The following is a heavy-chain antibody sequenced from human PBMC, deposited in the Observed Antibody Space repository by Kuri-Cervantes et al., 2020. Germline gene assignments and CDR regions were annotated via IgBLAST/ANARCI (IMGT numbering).Heavy chain of an antibody. Sequence: ASVKVSCRASGYTFTGYYMHWVRQAPGQGLEWMGXINPNSGGTNYAQKFQGWVTMTRDTSIXTAYMELSRLRSDDTAVYDCAKADCSVXSCYVIDYWGQGTLVTVSS. V-gene: IGHV1-2*04. CDR2: INPNSGGT. J-gene: IGHJ4*02. D-gene: IGHD2-2*01. CDR3: AKADCSVXSCYVIDY. CDR1: GYTFTGYY.